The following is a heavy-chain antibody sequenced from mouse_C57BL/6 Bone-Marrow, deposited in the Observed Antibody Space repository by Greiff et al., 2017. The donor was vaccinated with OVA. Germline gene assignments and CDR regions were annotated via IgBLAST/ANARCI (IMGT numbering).Heavy chain of an antibody. CDR2: INPNNGGT. Sequence: EVKLQQSGPELVKPGASVKISCKASGYTFTDYYMNWVKQNHGKSLEWIGDINPNNGGTSYNQKFKGKATLTVDKSSSTAYMELRSLTSEDSAVYYCARTFAYWGQGTLVTVSA. V-gene: IGHV1-26*01. CDR3: ARTFAY. J-gene: IGHJ3*01. CDR1: GYTFTDYY.